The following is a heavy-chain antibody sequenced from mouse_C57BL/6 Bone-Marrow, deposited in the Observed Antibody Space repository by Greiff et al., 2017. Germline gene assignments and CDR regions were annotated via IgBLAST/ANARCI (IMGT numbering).Heavy chain of an antibody. CDR2: INPNSGTT. J-gene: IGHJ4*01. D-gene: IGHD2-4*01. CDR1: GYSFTDYN. V-gene: IGHV1-39*01. CDR3: ARGYDYDYAMDY. Sequence: EVQLQQSGPELVKPGASVTISCKASGYSFTDYNMNWVKQSTGKSLEWIGVINPNSGTTSYNQKFKGKATLTVDQSSSTAYMQLNSLTSEDSAVYYCARGYDYDYAMDYWGQGTSVTVSS.